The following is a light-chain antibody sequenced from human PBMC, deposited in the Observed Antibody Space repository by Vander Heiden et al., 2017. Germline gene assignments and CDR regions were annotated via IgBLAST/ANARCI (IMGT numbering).Light chain of an antibody. V-gene: IGKV1-39*01. CDR1: QSISSY. CDR2: AAS. Sequence: PSSLSASVGDRVTITCRASQSISSYLNWYQQKPGKAPKLLIYAASILLSGVPSRFSGSGSGTDFTLTISSLQPEDFATYYCQQSFSDFRTFGEGTKVEIK. CDR3: QQSFSDFRT. J-gene: IGKJ4*02.